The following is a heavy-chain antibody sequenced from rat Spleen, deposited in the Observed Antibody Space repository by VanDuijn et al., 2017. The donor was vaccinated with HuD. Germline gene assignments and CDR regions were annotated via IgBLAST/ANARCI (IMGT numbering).Heavy chain of an antibody. V-gene: IGHV5-19*01. CDR1: GFTFSNYG. D-gene: IGHD5-1*01. CDR2: ISPSGGNT. Sequence: EVQLVESGGGLVQPGRSLKLSCAASGFTFSNYGMHWIRQAPTKGLEWVASISPSGGNTYYRDSVKGRFTISRDNAKSTLSLQMDSLRSEDTATYYCAKVLTGSFDYWGQGVMVTVSS. CDR3: AKVLTGSFDY. J-gene: IGHJ2*01.